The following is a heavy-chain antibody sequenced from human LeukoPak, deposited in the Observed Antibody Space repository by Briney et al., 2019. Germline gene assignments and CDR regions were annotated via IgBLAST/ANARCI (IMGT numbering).Heavy chain of an antibody. J-gene: IGHJ5*02. CDR2: IIPIFGTA. CDR1: GGTFSSYA. Sequence: ASVKVSCKASGGTFSSYAISWVRQAPGQGLEWMGGIIPIFGTANYAQKFQGRVTITTDESTSTAYMELSSLRSEDTAVYYCARDRDLRFDPWGQGTLVTVSS. D-gene: IGHD3-10*01. CDR3: ARDRDLRFDP. V-gene: IGHV1-69*05.